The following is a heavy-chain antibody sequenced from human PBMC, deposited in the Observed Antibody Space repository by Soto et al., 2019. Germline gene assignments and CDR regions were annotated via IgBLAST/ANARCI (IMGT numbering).Heavy chain of an antibody. J-gene: IGHJ5*02. CDR2: IYHGGST. Sequence: SETLSLTCTVSGGSISSYYWGWLRQPPGKGLEWIGSIYHGGSTYYNPSLNSRVTLSIDMTNNHVSLILNSVTAADTAVYYCARVGPWVPYYYDSSPYTFENWFDPWGQGTLVTVSS. CDR3: ARVGPWVPYYYDSSPYTFENWFDP. V-gene: IGHV4-38-2*02. D-gene: IGHD3-22*01. CDR1: GGSISSYY.